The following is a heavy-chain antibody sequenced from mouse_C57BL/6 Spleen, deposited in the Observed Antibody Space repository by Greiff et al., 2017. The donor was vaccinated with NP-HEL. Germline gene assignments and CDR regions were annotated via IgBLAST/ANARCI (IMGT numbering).Heavy chain of an antibody. Sequence: QVQLKQSGAELARPGASVKMSCKASGYTFTSYTMHWVKQRPGQGLEWIGYINPSSGYTKYNQKFKDKATLTADKSSSTAYMQLSSLTSEDSAVYYCARWVDLPYAMDYWGQGTSVTVSS. D-gene: IGHD2-1*01. V-gene: IGHV1-4*01. CDR1: GYTFTSYT. J-gene: IGHJ4*01. CDR2: INPSSGYT. CDR3: ARWVDLPYAMDY.